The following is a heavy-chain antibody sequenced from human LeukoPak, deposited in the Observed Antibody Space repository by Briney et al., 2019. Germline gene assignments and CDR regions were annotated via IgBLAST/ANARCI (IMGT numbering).Heavy chain of an antibody. Sequence: GGSLRLSCAASGFSLSNYNINWVRQAPGKGLEWVSSISTSSTYIFYADSVKGRFTISRDNAKNSLYLQMNSLRADDTAVYYCLGTRQWRGSYGYWGQGTLVTVSS. J-gene: IGHJ4*02. CDR1: GFSLSNYN. D-gene: IGHD1-26*01. CDR2: ISTSSTYI. V-gene: IGHV3-21*01. CDR3: LGTRQWRGSYGY.